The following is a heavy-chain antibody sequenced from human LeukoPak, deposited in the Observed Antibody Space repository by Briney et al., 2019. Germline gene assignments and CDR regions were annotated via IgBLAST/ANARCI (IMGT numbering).Heavy chain of an antibody. CDR3: ARESSGYSSSYNWFDP. D-gene: IGHD6-13*01. V-gene: IGHV3-21*01. Sequence: GGSLRLSCEASGFTFSSYSMNWVRQAPGKGLEWVSSISSSSSYKYYADSVKGRFTISRDNAKNSLYLQMNSLRAEDTAVYYCARESSGYSSSYNWFDPWGQGTLVTVSS. CDR2: ISSSSSYK. CDR1: GFTFSSYS. J-gene: IGHJ5*02.